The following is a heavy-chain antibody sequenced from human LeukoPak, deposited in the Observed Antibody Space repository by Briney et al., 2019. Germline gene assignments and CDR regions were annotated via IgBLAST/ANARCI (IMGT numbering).Heavy chain of an antibody. CDR2: INPSGGST. CDR3: ARAENGDYDFWSGLPPGDYFDY. J-gene: IGHJ4*02. CDR1: GYTFTIYY. Sequence: ASVKVSCKASGYTFTIYYMHWVRQAPGQGLEWMGIINPSGGSTSYAQKFQGRVTMTRDMSTSTVYMEPSSLRSEDTAVYYCARAENGDYDFWSGLPPGDYFDYWGQGTLVTVSS. V-gene: IGHV1-46*01. D-gene: IGHD3-3*01.